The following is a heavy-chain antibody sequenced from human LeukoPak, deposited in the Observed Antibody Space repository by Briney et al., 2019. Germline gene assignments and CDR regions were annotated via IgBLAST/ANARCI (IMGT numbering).Heavy chain of an antibody. CDR2: MNPDSGDT. CDR1: GYTFTGYY. J-gene: IGHJ4*02. V-gene: IGHV1-8*02. CDR3: ARGLGSYDSSELTWPMISL. Sequence: ASVKVSCKASGYTFTGYYMHWVRQATGHGLEWMGWMNPDSGDTAYAQKFQGRITMTRSTSITTAYMELSSLRSEDTAVYYCARGLGSYDSSELTWPMISLWGQGTQVTVSS. D-gene: IGHD3-22*01.